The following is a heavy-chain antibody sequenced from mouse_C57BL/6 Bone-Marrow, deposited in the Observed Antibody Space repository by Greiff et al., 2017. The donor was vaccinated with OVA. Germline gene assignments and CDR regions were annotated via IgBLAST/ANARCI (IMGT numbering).Heavy chain of an antibody. Sequence: QVQLQQSGPELVKPGASVKISCKASGYAFSSSWMNWVKQRPGKGLEWIGRIYPGDGDTNYNGKFKGKATLTADKSSSTAYMQLSSLTSEDSAVYFCAREWRDYAMDYWGQGTSVTVSS. J-gene: IGHJ4*01. CDR1: GYAFSSSW. CDR3: AREWRDYAMDY. V-gene: IGHV1-82*01. CDR2: IYPGDGDT.